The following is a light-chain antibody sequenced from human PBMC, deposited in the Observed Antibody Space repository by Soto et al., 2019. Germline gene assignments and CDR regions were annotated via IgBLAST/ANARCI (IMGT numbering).Light chain of an antibody. CDR3: QQYNSYSWT. Sequence: DTQMTQSPSTLSASVGDRVTITCRASQSISSWLAWYQQKPGKAPKLLIYDASSLESRVPSRFSGSGSGTEFTLTISSLQPDDFATYYCQQYNSYSWTSGQGTKVEIK. J-gene: IGKJ1*01. V-gene: IGKV1-5*01. CDR2: DAS. CDR1: QSISSW.